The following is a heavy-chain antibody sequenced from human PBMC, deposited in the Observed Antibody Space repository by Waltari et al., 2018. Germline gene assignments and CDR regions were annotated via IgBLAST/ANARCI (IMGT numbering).Heavy chain of an antibody. Sequence: QVQLVQSGAEVKKPGASVKVSCKASGYTFTSYDINWVRQATGQGLEWMGWMNPNSGNTGYAQKFKGRVTITRNTSISTAYMELSSLRSEDTAVYYCARVGVAAAEYYYYYYMDVWGKGTTVTVSS. CDR3: ARVGVAAAEYYYYYYMDV. CDR1: GYTFTSYD. J-gene: IGHJ6*03. CDR2: MNPNSGNT. D-gene: IGHD6-13*01. V-gene: IGHV1-8*03.